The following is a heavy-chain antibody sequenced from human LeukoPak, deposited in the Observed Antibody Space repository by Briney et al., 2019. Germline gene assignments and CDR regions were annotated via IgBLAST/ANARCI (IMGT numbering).Heavy chain of an antibody. CDR2: IIPIFGTA. J-gene: IGHJ3*02. CDR3: ATRSGSLNDAFDI. V-gene: IGHV1-69*05. D-gene: IGHD3-10*01. Sequence: LVKVSCKASGGTFSSYAISWVRQAPGQGLEWMGGIIPIFGTANYAQKFQGRVTITTDESTSTAYMELSSLRSEDTAVYYCATRSGSLNDAFDIWGQGTMVTVSS. CDR1: GGTFSSYA.